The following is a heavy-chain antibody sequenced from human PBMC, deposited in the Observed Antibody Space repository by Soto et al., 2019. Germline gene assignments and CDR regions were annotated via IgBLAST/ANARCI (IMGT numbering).Heavy chain of an antibody. CDR3: ATRRYLGHTYFAY. J-gene: IGHJ4*02. CDR2: FDPEDVDT. Sequence: GASVKVSCKVSGYTISDISVHWVRQAPGKGLEWMGGFDPEDVDTIYAQQFQGRVTMTEDTSTDTAYMALSSLRSEDTAIYYCATRRYLGHTYFAYWGQGTLVTVSS. D-gene: IGHD1-26*01. V-gene: IGHV1-24*01. CDR1: GYTISDIS.